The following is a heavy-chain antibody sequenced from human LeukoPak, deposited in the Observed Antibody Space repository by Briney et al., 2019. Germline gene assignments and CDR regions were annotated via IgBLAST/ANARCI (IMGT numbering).Heavy chain of an antibody. V-gene: IGHV4-61*01. CDR3: AGAPNPTFFDY. J-gene: IGHJ4*02. Sequence: SETLSFTCTVSGGSVSSDSYYRSWIRQPPGKGLEWIGHISYSGTTNYNPSLKSRVIISIDISQNQFSLKLSSVTAADTAVYYCAGAPNPTFFDYWGQGPLATVSS. CDR1: GGSVSSDSYY. CDR2: ISYSGTT.